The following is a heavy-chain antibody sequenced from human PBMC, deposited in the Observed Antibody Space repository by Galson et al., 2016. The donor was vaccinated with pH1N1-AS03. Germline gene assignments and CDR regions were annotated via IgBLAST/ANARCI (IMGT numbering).Heavy chain of an antibody. CDR3: TTDVPMSGGALDS. CDR1: GRIFSNLW. D-gene: IGHD3-16*01. CDR2: IKSTVHGETT. V-gene: IGHV3-15*01. Sequence: SLRLSCAASGRIFSNLWMMWVRQSPGKGPEWVGRIKSTVHGETTDYAAPVKGRFTISRDDSKNTVYLQMNSLKTEDTALYYCTTDVPMSGGALDSWGQGTLVTVSS. J-gene: IGHJ4*02.